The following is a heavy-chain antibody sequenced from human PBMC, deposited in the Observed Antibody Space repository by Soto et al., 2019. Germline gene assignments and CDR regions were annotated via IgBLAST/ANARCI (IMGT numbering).Heavy chain of an antibody. CDR3: VRDLGCISTSCHAHFDF. V-gene: IGHV3-48*02. D-gene: IGHD2-2*01. J-gene: IGHJ4*02. CDR1: GFTFSTYA. Sequence: GGSLRLSCAASGFTFSTYAMSWVRQAPGKGLECVSAISGSSSKYYADSVKGRFTIPRDNAKKSVYLQMNSLRDEDTAVYYCVRDLGCISTSCHAHFDFWGQGTLVTVSS. CDR2: ISGSSSK.